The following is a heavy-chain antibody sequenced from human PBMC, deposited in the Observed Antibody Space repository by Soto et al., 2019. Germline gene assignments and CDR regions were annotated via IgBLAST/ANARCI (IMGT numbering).Heavy chain of an antibody. CDR2: IYYPGLT. J-gene: IGHJ5*02. Sequence: QLQLQESGSGLLKPSQTLSLNCSVSGDSISSGGLSWNWLRQSPGRGLEWIGYIYYPGLTYYNPSLKRRVSMSLDTSENQVSLSLSSVTAADSAVYYCARGKRSKTATAGTGWFDPWGPGTLGTVSA. CDR3: ARGKRSKTATAGTGWFDP. D-gene: IGHD6-13*01. CDR1: GDSISSGGLS. V-gene: IGHV4-30-2*06.